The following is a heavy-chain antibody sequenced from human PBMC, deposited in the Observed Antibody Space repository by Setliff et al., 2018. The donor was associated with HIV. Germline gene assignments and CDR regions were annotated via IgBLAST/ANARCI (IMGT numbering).Heavy chain of an antibody. V-gene: IGHV4-4*07. D-gene: IGHD2-8*01. CDR3: ARGPLMPYGLGAFDI. J-gene: IGHJ3*02. CDR1: GGSISTYY. Sequence: SETLSLTCTVSGGSISTYYWSWIRQPAGKGLEWIGRIYTSGSTNYSPSLKSRVTMSVDTSKNQFSLNLRSVTAADTAMYFCARGPLMPYGLGAFDIWGQGTKVTVSS. CDR2: IYTSGST.